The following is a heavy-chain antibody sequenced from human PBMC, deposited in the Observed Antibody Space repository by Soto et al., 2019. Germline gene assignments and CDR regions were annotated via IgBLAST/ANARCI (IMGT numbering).Heavy chain of an antibody. CDR2: IDPSDSYT. J-gene: IGHJ6*02. Sequence: PGESLKISCKGSGYSFTSYWISWVRQMPGKGLEWMGRIDPSDSYTNYSPSFQGHVTNSADKSISTAYLQWSSLKASDTAMYYCARTRRWPSTYYDFWSGYLYGMDVWGQGTTVTVSS. CDR1: GYSFTSYW. V-gene: IGHV5-10-1*01. D-gene: IGHD3-3*01. CDR3: ARTRRWPSTYYDFWSGYLYGMDV.